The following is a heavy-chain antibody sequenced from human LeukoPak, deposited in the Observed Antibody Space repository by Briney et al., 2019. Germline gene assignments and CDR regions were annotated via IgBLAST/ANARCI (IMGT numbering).Heavy chain of an antibody. CDR2: INTNTGNP. D-gene: IGHD3-10*01. V-gene: IGHV7-4-1*02. Sequence: RASVKVSCKASGYTFTSYAMNWVRQAPGQGLEWMGWINTNTGNPTYAQGFTGRFVFSLDTSVSTAYLQISSLKAEDTAVYYCARDRDGSGSYYYYYYGMDVWGQGTTVTVSS. CDR3: ARDRDGSGSYYYYYYGMDV. CDR1: GYTFTSYA. J-gene: IGHJ6*02.